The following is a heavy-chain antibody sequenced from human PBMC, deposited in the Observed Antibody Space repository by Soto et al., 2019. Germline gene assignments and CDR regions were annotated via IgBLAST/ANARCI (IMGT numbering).Heavy chain of an antibody. CDR2: IRSKANSYAT. CDR1: GFTFSGSA. J-gene: IGHJ6*02. D-gene: IGHD3-9*01. V-gene: IGHV3-73*01. CDR3: TRLMARQIIDSRYYYYGMDV. Sequence: GGSLRLSCAASGFTFSGSAMHWVRQASGKGLEWVGRIRSKANSYATAYAASVKGRFTISRDDSKNTAYLQMNSLKTEDTAVYYCTRLMARQIIDSRYYYYGMDVWGQGTTVTVSS.